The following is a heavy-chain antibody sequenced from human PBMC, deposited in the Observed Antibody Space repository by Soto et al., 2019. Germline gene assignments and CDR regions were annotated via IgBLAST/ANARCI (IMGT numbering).Heavy chain of an antibody. Sequence: SVKVSCKASGGTFSSYAISWVRQAPGQGLEWMGGIIPIFGTANYAQKFQGRVTITADESTSTAYMELSSLRSEDTAVYYCAIPGPAFYYDFWSGYSAQDYYYYGMDVWGQGTTVTAP. V-gene: IGHV1-69*13. CDR1: GGTFSSYA. J-gene: IGHJ6*02. CDR2: IIPIFGTA. D-gene: IGHD3-3*01. CDR3: AIPGPAFYYDFWSGYSAQDYYYYGMDV.